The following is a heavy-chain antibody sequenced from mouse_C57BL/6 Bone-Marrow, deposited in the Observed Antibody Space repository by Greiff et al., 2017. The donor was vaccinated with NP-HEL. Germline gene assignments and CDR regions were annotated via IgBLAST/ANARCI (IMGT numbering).Heavy chain of an antibody. D-gene: IGHD1-1*01. V-gene: IGHV5-17*01. CDR3: AIITTVVALYAMDY. CDR1: GFTFSDYG. J-gene: IGHJ4*01. CDR2: ISSGSSTI. Sequence: EVKVVESGGGLVKPGGSLKLSCAASGFTFSDYGMHWVRQAPEKGLEWVAYISSGSSTIYYADTVKGRFTISRDNAKNTLFLQMTSLRSEDTAMYYCAIITTVVALYAMDYWGQGTSVTVSS.